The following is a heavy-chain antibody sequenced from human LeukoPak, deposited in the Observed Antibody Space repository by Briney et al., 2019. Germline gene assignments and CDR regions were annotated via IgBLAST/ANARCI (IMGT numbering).Heavy chain of an antibody. D-gene: IGHD4-11*01. CDR2: FYISGST. CDR1: GGSISSYY. V-gene: IGHV4-4*07. Sequence: SETLPLTCTVSGGSISSYYWSWIRQPAGKGLEWIGRFYISGSTNYSPSLKSRVTMSVDTSKNQFSLRLNSVTAADTAVYYCARAFLLQSEGLFDYWGQGTLVTVSS. J-gene: IGHJ4*02. CDR3: ARAFLLQSEGLFDY.